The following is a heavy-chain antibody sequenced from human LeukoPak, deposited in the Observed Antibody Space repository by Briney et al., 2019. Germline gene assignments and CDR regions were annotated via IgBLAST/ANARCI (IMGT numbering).Heavy chain of an antibody. J-gene: IGHJ4*02. D-gene: IGHD6-19*01. V-gene: IGHV6-1*01. CDR2: TYYRSKWYN. Sequence: SQTLSLTCAVSGDSLSSKNGAWNWIRQSPSRGLEWLGRTYYRSKWYNDYAESMEGRMTISQDTSKNQYSLHLNSVTPDDTAVYYCARDLGTTGWHTFDYWGQGTLVTVSS. CDR3: ARDLGTTGWHTFDY. CDR1: GDSLSSKNGA.